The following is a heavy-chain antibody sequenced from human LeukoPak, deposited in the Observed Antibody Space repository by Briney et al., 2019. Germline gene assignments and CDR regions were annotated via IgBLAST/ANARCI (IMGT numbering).Heavy chain of an antibody. CDR3: ARFSGGDYGDYYYFDY. CDR1: GFTFSSYG. Sequence: GLLRLSCAASGFTFSSYGMHWVRQAPGKRLEWVAVIWYDGSNKYYADSVKGRFTISRDNSKNTLYLQMNSLRAEDTAVYYCARFSGGDYGDYYYFDYWGQGTLVTVSS. J-gene: IGHJ4*02. V-gene: IGHV3-33*01. D-gene: IGHD4-17*01. CDR2: IWYDGSNK.